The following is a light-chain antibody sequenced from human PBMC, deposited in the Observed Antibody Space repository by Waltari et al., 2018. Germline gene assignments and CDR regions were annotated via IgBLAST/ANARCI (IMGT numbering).Light chain of an antibody. CDR1: QSIANY. V-gene: IGKV1-39*01. J-gene: IGKJ3*01. CDR3: QQSYSVPRGGFA. CDR2: DAS. Sequence: DIQMTQSPSSLSASVGGRISITCRASQSIANYLNWYQQKPGKAPDLLIYDASYLFSGVPSRFGGSGSGTDFTLTIDSLQPEDFATYYCQQSYSVPRGGFAFGPGTKVDIK.